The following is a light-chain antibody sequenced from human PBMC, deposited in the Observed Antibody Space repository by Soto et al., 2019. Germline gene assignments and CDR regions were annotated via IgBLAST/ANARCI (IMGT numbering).Light chain of an antibody. CDR1: QTINSW. V-gene: IGKV1-5*03. CDR2: KAS. J-gene: IGKJ1*01. CDR3: QQYKTFPWT. Sequence: DIQMTQSPSTLSASVGDRVTITCRASQTINSWLAWYQQKPGKAPKLLIYKASYLQSWVPSTFSGSGSGTEFTLTITSLQTEDFATYYCQQYKTFPWTFGQGTKVDI.